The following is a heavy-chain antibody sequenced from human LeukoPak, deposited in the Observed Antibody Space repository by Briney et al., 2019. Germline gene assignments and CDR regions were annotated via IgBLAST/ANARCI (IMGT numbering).Heavy chain of an antibody. CDR1: GVSFSGYY. CDR2: INHSGST. Sequence: SETLSLTCAVYGVSFSGYYWSWVRQPPGKGLEWVGEINHSGSTNYNPSLKSRVTISVDTSKNQFSLKLSSVTAADTAVYYCARRDSWFDPWGQGTLVTVSS. CDR3: ARRDSWFDP. D-gene: IGHD3-22*01. J-gene: IGHJ5*02. V-gene: IGHV4-34*01.